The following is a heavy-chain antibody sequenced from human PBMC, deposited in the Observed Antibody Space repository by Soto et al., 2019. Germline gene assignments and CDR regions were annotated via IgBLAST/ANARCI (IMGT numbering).Heavy chain of an antibody. Sequence: SETLSLTCAVYGGSFSGYYWGWIRQPPGKGLEWIGSIYHSGSTYYNPSLKSRVTISVDTSKNQFSLKLSSVTAADTAVYYCAIFYGGRDYFDYWGQGTLVTVSS. V-gene: IGHV4-38-2*01. CDR3: AIFYGGRDYFDY. CDR2: IYHSGST. J-gene: IGHJ4*02. D-gene: IGHD4-17*01. CDR1: GGSFSGYY.